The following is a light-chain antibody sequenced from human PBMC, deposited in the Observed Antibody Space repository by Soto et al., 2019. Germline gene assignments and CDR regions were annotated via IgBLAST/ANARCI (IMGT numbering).Light chain of an antibody. CDR2: SNN. J-gene: IGLJ3*02. V-gene: IGLV1-44*01. CDR1: SSNIGSNT. CDR3: ASWDDSLNGPGV. Sequence: QSVLTQPPSASGTPGQRVTISCSGSSSNIGSNTVNWYQQLPGTAPKLLIYSNNQRPSGVPDRFSGSKSVTSASLAISGLQSEDEADYYCASWDDSLNGPGVFGGGTKVTVL.